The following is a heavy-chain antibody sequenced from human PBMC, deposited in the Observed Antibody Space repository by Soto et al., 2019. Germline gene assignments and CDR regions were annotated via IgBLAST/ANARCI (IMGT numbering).Heavy chain of an antibody. CDR2: INHSGST. CDR1: GGSFSGYY. CDR3: ARGPIVRIAAAYDY. J-gene: IGHJ4*02. V-gene: IGHV4-34*01. Sequence: SETLSLTCAVYGGSFSGYYWSWIRQPPGKGLEWIGEINHSGSTNYNPPLKSRVTISVDTSKNQFSLKLSSVTAADTAVYYCARGPIVRIAAAYDYWGQGTLVTVSS. D-gene: IGHD6-13*01.